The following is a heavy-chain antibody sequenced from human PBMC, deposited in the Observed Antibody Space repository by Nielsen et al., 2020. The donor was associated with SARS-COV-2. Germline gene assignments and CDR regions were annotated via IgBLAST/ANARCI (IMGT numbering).Heavy chain of an antibody. CDR1: GFTFDDYA. CDR2: ISWNSGSI. CDR3: ARADYYDSSGAFDI. Sequence: GGSLRLSCAASGFTFDDYAMHWVRQAPGKGLEWVSGISWNSGSIGYADSVKGRFTISRDNAKNTLFLQMNSLRGEDTAVYYCARADYYDSSGAFDIWGQGTLVTVSS. J-gene: IGHJ3*02. D-gene: IGHD3-22*01. V-gene: IGHV3-9*01.